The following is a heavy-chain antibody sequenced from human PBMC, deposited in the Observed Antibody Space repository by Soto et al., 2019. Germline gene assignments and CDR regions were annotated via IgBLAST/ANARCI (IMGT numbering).Heavy chain of an antibody. CDR1: GFTFSSYE. CDR3: ARAMVRGVYGMDV. Sequence: EVQLVESGGGLVQPGGSLRLSCAASGFTFSSYEMNWVRQAPGKGLEWVSYISSSGSTIYYADSVKGRFTISRDNAKNSLYLQMNSLRAEETVVYYCARAMVRGVYGMDVWGQGTTVIVSS. D-gene: IGHD3-10*01. V-gene: IGHV3-48*03. CDR2: ISSSGSTI. J-gene: IGHJ6*02.